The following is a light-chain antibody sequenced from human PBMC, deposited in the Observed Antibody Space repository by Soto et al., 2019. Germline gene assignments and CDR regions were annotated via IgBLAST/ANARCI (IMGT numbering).Light chain of an antibody. Sequence: QTVVTQEPSLTVSPGGTVTLTCSSSTGAVTSGHYPNWVQQKPGQVPKSLIYSTSDKHSWTPARFSGSLRGGKAALTLSSVPPEDEAESYCLLYYGGALGVFGGGTKLTVL. V-gene: IGLV7-43*01. CDR1: TGAVTSGHY. J-gene: IGLJ2*01. CDR2: STS. CDR3: LLYYGGALGV.